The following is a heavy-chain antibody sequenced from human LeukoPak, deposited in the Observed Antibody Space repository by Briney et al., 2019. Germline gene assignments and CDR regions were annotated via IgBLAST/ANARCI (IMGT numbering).Heavy chain of an antibody. D-gene: IGHD1-1*01. CDR2: INPNSGGT. CDR3: ARDNGNWNGYAFDI. V-gene: IGHV1-2*02. J-gene: IGHJ3*02. CDR1: GYTFTVYY. Sequence: GASVKVSCKASGYTFTVYYMHWVRQAPGQGLEWMGWINPNSGGTNFAQKFQGRVTMTRDTSITTAYMELSRLTSDDTAVYYCARDNGNWNGYAFDIWGQGTMVTVSS.